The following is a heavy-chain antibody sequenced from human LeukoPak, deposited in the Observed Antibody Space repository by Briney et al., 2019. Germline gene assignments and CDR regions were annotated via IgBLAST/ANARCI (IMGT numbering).Heavy chain of an antibody. V-gene: IGHV3-7*04. D-gene: IGHD2-2*01. CDR2: IKEDGSQK. Sequence: GGSLRLSCVASGDTFSFHWMSWVRQAPGKGLEWVANIKEDGSQKYYVDSVKGRFTVSRDNAKKSLYLQMDSLRVDDTAVYFCVRLRSRVYDYWGQGTLVTVSS. CDR1: GDTFSFHW. J-gene: IGHJ4*02. CDR3: VRLRSRVYDY.